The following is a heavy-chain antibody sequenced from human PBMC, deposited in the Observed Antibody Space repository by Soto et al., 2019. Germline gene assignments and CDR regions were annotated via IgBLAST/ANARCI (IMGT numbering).Heavy chain of an antibody. D-gene: IGHD2-15*01. CDR3: ARDSRYCTDGGCSIMRDAFDV. CDR1: RFSVPSNKY. J-gene: IGHJ3*01. CDR2: IYHSGTT. Sequence: QVQLQESGPGLVKPSGTLSLTGTVSRFSVPSNKYWSWVRQSPGKALEWIGEIYHSGTTYYNPSLRGRVRISMYKSKNQSPLVLTSATAADTAVYYCARDSRYCTDGGCSIMRDAFDVWGQGTRVTVAS. V-gene: IGHV4-4*02.